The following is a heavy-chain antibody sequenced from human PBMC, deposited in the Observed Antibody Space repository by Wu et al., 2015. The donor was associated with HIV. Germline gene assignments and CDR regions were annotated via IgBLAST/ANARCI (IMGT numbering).Heavy chain of an antibody. CDR2: MNPNSDNA. CDR3: ARADRLARWVLVTLGHVS. V-gene: IGHV1-8*01. D-gene: IGHD4-23*01. CDR1: GYSFTSYD. J-gene: IGHJ5*01. Sequence: QVQLVQSGAEVRTPGASVKVSCKASGYSFTSYDINWVRQATGQGLEWMGWMNPNSDNAGYAQKFQGRVTMTRNSSTSTAYMELSSLRSEDTAVYYCARADRLARWVLVTLGHVSW.